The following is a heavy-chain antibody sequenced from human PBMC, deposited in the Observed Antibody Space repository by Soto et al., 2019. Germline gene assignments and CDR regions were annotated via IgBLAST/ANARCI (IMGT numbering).Heavy chain of an antibody. D-gene: IGHD1-1*01. Sequence: QVQLQQSGPGILKASQTLSVTCAISGDSVSNNAVAWNWIRQSPSGGLEWLGRTYRGSESYNDYSISLKSRVTINSDPSKNQFSLQLTSVTSEDTAVYYCARGNNAAFDYWGQGTVVTVSS. J-gene: IGHJ4*02. CDR2: TYRGSESYN. CDR1: GDSVSNNAVA. CDR3: ARGNNAAFDY. V-gene: IGHV6-1*01.